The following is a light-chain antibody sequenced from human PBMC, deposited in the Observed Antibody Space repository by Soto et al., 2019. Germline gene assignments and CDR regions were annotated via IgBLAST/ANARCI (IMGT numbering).Light chain of an antibody. V-gene: IGLV2-14*01. CDR3: SSYTSSVTVV. CDR1: SSDLGGYNY. CDR2: EVS. Sequence: QSALTQPASVSGSPGQSITISCTGTSSDLGGYNYVTWYQHHPGKAPKLIIYEVSNRPSGVSSRFSGSTSGNTASLTISGLHAEDEADYYCSSYTSSVTVVFGGGTKVTVL. J-gene: IGLJ3*02.